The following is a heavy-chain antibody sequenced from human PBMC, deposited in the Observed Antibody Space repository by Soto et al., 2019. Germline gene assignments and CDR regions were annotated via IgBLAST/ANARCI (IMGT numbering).Heavy chain of an antibody. CDR2: IYHTGNT. CDR1: GYSITSGFY. CDR3: ARRGDGSGSLDY. Sequence: PSETLSLTCSVSGYSITSGFYWGWVRQPPGKGLEWIGSIYHTGNTYYNPSLKSRVTISVATSKNQFSLKLSSVTAADTAVYYCARRGDGSGSLDYWGRGTLVTVSS. D-gene: IGHD3-10*01. J-gene: IGHJ4*02. V-gene: IGHV4-38-2*02.